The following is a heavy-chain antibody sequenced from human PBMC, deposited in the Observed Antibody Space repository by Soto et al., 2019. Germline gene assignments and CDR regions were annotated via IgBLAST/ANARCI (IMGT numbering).Heavy chain of an antibody. D-gene: IGHD3-22*01. CDR2: IDPSDSQT. CDR1: GYSLAGYW. CDR3: ARQIYDSDTGPNFQYYFDS. Sequence: PGESLKISCKGSGYSLAGYWITWVRQKPGKGLEWMGRIDPSDSQTYYSPSLRGHVTISVTKSITTVFLQWSSLRASDTAMYYCARQIYDSDTGPNFQYYFDSWGQGTPVTVSS. V-gene: IGHV5-10-1*01. J-gene: IGHJ4*02.